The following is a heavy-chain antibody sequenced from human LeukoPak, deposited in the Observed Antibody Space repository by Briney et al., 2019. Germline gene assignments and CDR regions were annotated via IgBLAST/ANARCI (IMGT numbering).Heavy chain of an antibody. CDR3: AREGYYDSSGYNDAFDI. J-gene: IGHJ3*02. Sequence: PXGSLRLSCAASGFTVSSNYMSWVRQAPGKGLEWGSVIYSGGSTYYSDSVKGRFTISRDNSKNTLYLQMNSLRAEDTAVYYRAREGYYDSSGYNDAFDIWGQGTMVTVSS. V-gene: IGHV3-66*01. CDR2: IYSGGST. D-gene: IGHD3-22*01. CDR1: GFTVSSNY.